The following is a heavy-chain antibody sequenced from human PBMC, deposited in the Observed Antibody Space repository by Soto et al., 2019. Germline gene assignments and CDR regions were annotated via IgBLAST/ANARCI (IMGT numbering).Heavy chain of an antibody. D-gene: IGHD3-22*01. J-gene: IGHJ5*02. CDR3: ARTHYYYDSSGYYYYGFDP. V-gene: IGHV2-70*04. CDR2: IDWDDDK. CDR1: GFSLSTSGMR. Sequence: GSGPTLVNPTHTLTLTCTFSGFSLSTSGMRVSWIRQPPGKALEWLARIDWDDDKFYSTSLKTRLTISKDTSKNQVVLTMTNMDPVDTATYCCARTHYYYDSSGYYYYGFDPWGQGTLVTVSS.